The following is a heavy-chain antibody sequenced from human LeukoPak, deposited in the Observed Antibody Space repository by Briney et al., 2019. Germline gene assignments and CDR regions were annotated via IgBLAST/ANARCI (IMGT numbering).Heavy chain of an antibody. D-gene: IGHD3-10*01. J-gene: IGHJ4*02. CDR3: VRDRAAPDS. Sequence: GGSLRLSCAASGFTFTHYAMNWVRQAPGKGLEWLSYITYNSDAIYYADYVKGRFTVSRDNAKNSIYVQMNNLRAEDTAVYYCVRDRAAPDSWGQGTLVTVSS. V-gene: IGHV3-48*04. CDR2: ITYNSDAI. CDR1: GFTFTHYA.